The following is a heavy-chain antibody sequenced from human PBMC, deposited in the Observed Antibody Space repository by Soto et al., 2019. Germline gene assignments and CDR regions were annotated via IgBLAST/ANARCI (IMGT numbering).Heavy chain of an antibody. Sequence: SGKVSCKASGGTFSSYAISWVRQAPGQGLEWMGGIIPIFGTANYAQKFQGRVTITADESTSTAYMGLSSLRSEDTAVYYCARGAIFGVVTSSQYGMDVWGQGTTVTVSS. D-gene: IGHD3-3*01. CDR3: ARGAIFGVVTSSQYGMDV. CDR2: IIPIFGTA. CDR1: GGTFSSYA. V-gene: IGHV1-69*13. J-gene: IGHJ6*02.